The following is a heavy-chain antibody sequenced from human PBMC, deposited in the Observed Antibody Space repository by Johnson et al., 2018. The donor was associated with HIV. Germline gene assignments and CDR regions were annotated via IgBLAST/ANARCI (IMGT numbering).Heavy chain of an antibody. CDR1: GFAFSSYA. V-gene: IGHV3-30*04. D-gene: IGHD3-3*01. CDR2: ISYDGSNK. J-gene: IGHJ3*02. Sequence: QVQLVESGGDMVQPGRSLRLSCAASGFAFSSYAMTWVRQAPGKGLEWVAVISYDGSNKYYADSVKGRFTISRDNSKDTLYLQMNSLKIEDTAVYYCTDYNFWTKRAFDIWGQGTMVTVSS. CDR3: TDYNFWTKRAFDI.